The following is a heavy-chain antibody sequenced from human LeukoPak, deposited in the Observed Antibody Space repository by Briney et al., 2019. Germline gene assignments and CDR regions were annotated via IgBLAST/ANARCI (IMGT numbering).Heavy chain of an antibody. V-gene: IGHV3-11*01. CDR1: GFTFSDYY. D-gene: IGHD5-24*01. CDR3: ASFLPRGWLQLADY. J-gene: IGHJ4*02. Sequence: GGSLRLSCAASGFTFSDYYMSWIRQAPGKGLEWVSYISSSGSTIYYADSVKGRFTISRDNAKNSLYLQMNSLRAEDTAVYYCASFLPRGWLQLADYWGQGTLVTVSS. CDR2: ISSSGSTI.